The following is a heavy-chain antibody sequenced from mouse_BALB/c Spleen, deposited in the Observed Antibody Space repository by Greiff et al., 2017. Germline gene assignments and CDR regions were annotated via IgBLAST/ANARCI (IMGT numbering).Heavy chain of an antibody. CDR3: AGTLRFAD. J-gene: IGHJ3*01. CDR1: GFNIKDTY. CDR2: IDPANGNT. Sequence: VQLQQSGAELVKPGASVKLSCTASGFNIKDTYMHWVKQRPEQGLEWIGRIDPANGNTKYDPKFQGKATITADTSSNTAYLQLSSLTSEDTAVYYCAGTLRFADWGQGTLVTVSA. D-gene: IGHD3-3*01. V-gene: IGHV14-3*02.